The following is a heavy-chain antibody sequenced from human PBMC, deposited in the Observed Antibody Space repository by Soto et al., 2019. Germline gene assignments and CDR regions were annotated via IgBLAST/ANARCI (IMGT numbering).Heavy chain of an antibody. V-gene: IGHV3-30*18. D-gene: IGHD2-15*01. CDR2: ISYDGSNK. CDR3: AKDEIPDIDCSGGSCYAEKNDY. CDR1: GFTFSSYG. J-gene: IGHJ4*02. Sequence: GGSLRLSCAASGFTFSSYGMHWVRQAPGKGLEWVAVISYDGSNKYYADSVKGRFTISRDNSKNTLYLQMNSLRAEDTAVYYCAKDEIPDIDCSGGSCYAEKNDYWGQGTLVTVSS.